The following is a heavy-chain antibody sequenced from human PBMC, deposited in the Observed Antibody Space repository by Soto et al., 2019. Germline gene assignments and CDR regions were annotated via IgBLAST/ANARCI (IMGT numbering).Heavy chain of an antibody. Sequence: ASVKVSCKASGYTLNTYVITWVRQAPGQGLEWMGWISASNGNTDSAQKFQGRLTMTRNSSISTVYMELSSLSFEDTAVYYCARGRIIVAGGFDPWGQGTLVTVSS. J-gene: IGHJ5*02. V-gene: IGHV1-8*02. CDR1: GYTLNTYV. CDR2: ISASNGNT. D-gene: IGHD6-19*01. CDR3: ARGRIIVAGGFDP.